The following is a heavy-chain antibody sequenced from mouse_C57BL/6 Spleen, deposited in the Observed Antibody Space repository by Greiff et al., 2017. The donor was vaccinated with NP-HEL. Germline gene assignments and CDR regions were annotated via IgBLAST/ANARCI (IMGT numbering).Heavy chain of an antibody. CDR3: VRHDPPYDYDGPSWFAY. D-gene: IGHD2-4*01. CDR2: IRSKSNNYAT. Sequence: EVKLVESGGGLVQPKGSLKLSCAASGFSFNTYAMNWVRQAPGKGLEWVARIRSKSNNYATYYADSVKDRFTISRDDSESMLYLQMNNLKTEDTAMYYCVRHDPPYDYDGPSWFAYWGQGTLVTVSA. V-gene: IGHV10-1*01. CDR1: GFSFNTYA. J-gene: IGHJ3*01.